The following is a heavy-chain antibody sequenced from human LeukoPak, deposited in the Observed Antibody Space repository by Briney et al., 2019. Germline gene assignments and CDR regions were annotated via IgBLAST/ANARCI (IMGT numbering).Heavy chain of an antibody. CDR3: ARDQASSSYPYYYYYYMDV. CDR2: IYYSGST. V-gene: IGHV4-59*12. Sequence: SETLSLTCTVSGGSISSYYWSWIRQPPGKGLEWIGYIYYSGSTNYNPSLKSRVTISVDTSKNQFSLKLSSVTAADTAVYYCARDQASSSYPYYYYYYMDVWGKGTTVTVSS. J-gene: IGHJ6*03. D-gene: IGHD6-6*01. CDR1: GGSISSYY.